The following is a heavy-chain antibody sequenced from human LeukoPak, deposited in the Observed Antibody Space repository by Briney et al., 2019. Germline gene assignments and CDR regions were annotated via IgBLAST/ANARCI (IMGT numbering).Heavy chain of an antibody. CDR2: IYHSGST. Sequence: SETLSLTCTVSGYSISSGYYWGWIRQPPGKGLEWIGSIYHSGSTYYNPSLKSRVTISVDTSKNQFSLKLSSVTAADTAVYYCARDKRYSGYDWSTYYFDYWGQGTLVTVSS. CDR1: GYSISSGYY. D-gene: IGHD5-12*01. CDR3: ARDKRYSGYDWSTYYFDY. V-gene: IGHV4-38-2*02. J-gene: IGHJ4*02.